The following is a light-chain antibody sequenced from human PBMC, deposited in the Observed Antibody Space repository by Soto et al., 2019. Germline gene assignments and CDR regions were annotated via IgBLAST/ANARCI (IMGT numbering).Light chain of an antibody. CDR3: QQRSSRLTT. Sequence: EIVLTQSPATLSFSPGERATLSCRASQSVSTSLAWFQQKPGQAPRLLIYDASKRDTGIPARFSGSGSGTDFTLTIRSLEPEDFAVYSCQQRSSRLTTFGGGTKVESK. V-gene: IGKV3-11*01. CDR2: DAS. J-gene: IGKJ4*01. CDR1: QSVSTS.